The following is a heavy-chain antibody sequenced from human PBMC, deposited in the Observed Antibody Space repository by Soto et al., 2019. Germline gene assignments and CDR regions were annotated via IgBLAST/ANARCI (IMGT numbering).Heavy chain of an antibody. D-gene: IGHD6-13*01. J-gene: IGHJ4*02. Sequence: LRLSCAASGFTFSSYAMSWVRQAPGKGLEWVSAISGSGGSTYYADSVKGRFTISRDNSKNTLYLQMNSLRAEETAVYYCAKGKRVAAAGTGYWGQGTLVTVSS. CDR1: GFTFSSYA. CDR2: ISGSGGST. CDR3: AKGKRVAAAGTGY. V-gene: IGHV3-23*01.